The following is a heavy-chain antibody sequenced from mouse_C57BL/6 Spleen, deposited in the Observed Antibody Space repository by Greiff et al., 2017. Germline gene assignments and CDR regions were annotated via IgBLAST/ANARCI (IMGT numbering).Heavy chain of an antibody. CDR1: GYTFTDYN. CDR2: INPNNGGT. V-gene: IGHV1-18*01. D-gene: IGHD3-2*02. CDR3: ARLDSSGYDYAMDY. Sequence: EVKLQESGPELVKPGASVKIPCKASGYTFTDYNMDWVKQSHGKSLEWIGEINPNNGGTIYNQKFKGKATLTVDKSSSTAYMELRSLTSEDTAVYYCARLDSSGYDYAMDYWGQGTSVTVSS. J-gene: IGHJ4*01.